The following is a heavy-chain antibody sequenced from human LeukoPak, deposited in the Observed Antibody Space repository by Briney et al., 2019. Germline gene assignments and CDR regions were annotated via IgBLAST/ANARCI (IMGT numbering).Heavy chain of an antibody. Sequence: GGSLRLSCAASGFTVITNDMTWVRQAPGRGLECVSVLYSDGNTKYADSVQGRFTISRDNSKNTLYLEMNSLSPDDTAVYYCARGVEPLAANTLAYWGQGTLVTVSS. D-gene: IGHD1-14*01. CDR3: ARGVEPLAANTLAY. J-gene: IGHJ4*02. V-gene: IGHV3-53*01. CDR2: LYSDGNT. CDR1: GFTVITND.